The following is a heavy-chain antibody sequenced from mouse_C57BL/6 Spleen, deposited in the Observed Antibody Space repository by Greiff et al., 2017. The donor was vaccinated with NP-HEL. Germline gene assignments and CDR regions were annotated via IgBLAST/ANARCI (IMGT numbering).Heavy chain of an antibody. CDR2: IDPENGDT. J-gene: IGHJ4*01. D-gene: IGHD2-5*01. CDR3: TRRYSNYDAMDY. CDR1: GFNIKDDY. Sequence: VQLKESGAELVRPGASVKLSCTASGFNIKDDYMHWVKQRPEQGLEWIGWIDPENGDTEYASKFQGKATITADTSSNTAYLQLSSLTSEDTAVYYCTRRYSNYDAMDYWGQGTSVTVSS. V-gene: IGHV14-4*01.